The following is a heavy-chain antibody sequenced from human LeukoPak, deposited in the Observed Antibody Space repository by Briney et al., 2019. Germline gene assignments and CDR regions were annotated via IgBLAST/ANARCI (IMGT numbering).Heavy chain of an antibody. Sequence: GGSLRLSCAASGFTFSSYGMHWVRQAPGKGLEWVAVIWYDGSNKYYADSVRGRFTISRDNSKNTLYLQMNSLRAEDTAVYYCARDRHGDYSYCFYYYGMDVWGQGTTVTVSS. J-gene: IGHJ6*02. D-gene: IGHD4-17*01. CDR3: ARDRHGDYSYCFYYYGMDV. CDR1: GFTFSSYG. CDR2: IWYDGSNK. V-gene: IGHV3-33*01.